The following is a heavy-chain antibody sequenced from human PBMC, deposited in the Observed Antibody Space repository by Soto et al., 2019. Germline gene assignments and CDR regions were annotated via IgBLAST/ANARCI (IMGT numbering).Heavy chain of an antibody. V-gene: IGHV1-3*01. Sequence: ASVKVSCKASGYTYASCAMHWVRQATGQRLEWMGWINAGNGNIKYSQKFQGRITITRDTSASTAYMELSSLRSEDTAVYYCARDSGSPWGPGTLVTVSS. D-gene: IGHD3-10*01. CDR2: INAGNGNI. CDR1: GYTYASCA. J-gene: IGHJ5*02. CDR3: ARDSGSP.